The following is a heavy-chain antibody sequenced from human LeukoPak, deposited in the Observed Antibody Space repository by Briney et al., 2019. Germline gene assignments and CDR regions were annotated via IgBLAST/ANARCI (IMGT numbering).Heavy chain of an antibody. V-gene: IGHV4-61*02. D-gene: IGHD3-22*01. J-gene: IGHJ4*02. Sequence: SQNLSLNCTVSGGSISSGSYYWSWIRQPPGKGLEWIGRIYTSGSTNYNPSLKSRVTISVDTSKNQFSLKLSSVTAADTAVYYCATTYYYDSSGLYYWGQGTLVTVSS. CDR2: IYTSGST. CDR3: ATTYYYDSSGLYY. CDR1: GGSISSGSYY.